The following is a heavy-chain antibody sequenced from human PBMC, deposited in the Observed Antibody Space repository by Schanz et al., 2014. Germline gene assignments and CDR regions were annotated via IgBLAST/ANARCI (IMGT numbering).Heavy chain of an antibody. CDR2: ISGTTTYT. CDR3: ARGTDWNLHY. Sequence: GGSLRLSCAASGFTFSDYYMSWIRQAPGKGLEWVSYISGTTTYTNYADSVKGRFTVSRDSGQNSLYLQMNSLRAGDTAVYYCARGTDWNLHYWGQGALVTVSS. J-gene: IGHJ4*02. CDR1: GFTFSDYY. V-gene: IGHV3-11*06. D-gene: IGHD1-1*01.